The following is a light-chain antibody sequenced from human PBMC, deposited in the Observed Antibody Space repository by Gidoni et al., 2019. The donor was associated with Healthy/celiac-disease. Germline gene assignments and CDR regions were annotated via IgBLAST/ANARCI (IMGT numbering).Light chain of an antibody. CDR2: DAS. CDR1: PSVSSY. CDR3: QQRSNWPPLYT. Sequence: EIVLTQTPATLSLYPGARATLSCRASPSVSSYLSWYQQKPGQAPRLLIYDASNRATCIPARFSGSGSGTDFTLTISSLEPEDFAVYYCQQRSNWPPLYTFGQGTKLEIK. V-gene: IGKV3-11*01. J-gene: IGKJ2*01.